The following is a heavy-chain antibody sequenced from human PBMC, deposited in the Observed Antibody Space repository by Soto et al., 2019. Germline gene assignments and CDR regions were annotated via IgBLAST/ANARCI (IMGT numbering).Heavy chain of an antibody. Sequence: QVQLQESGPGLVKPSGTLSLTCAVSGGSISTSNWWSWVRQPPGKGLEWIGEVYRTGSTNYNPSLESRVIVSVDKSRYQFSLKLTSVTAADTAVYYCARARATIAAAAIFDCWGQGTLVTVSS. CDR3: ARARATIAAAAIFDC. CDR1: GGSISTSNW. D-gene: IGHD6-13*01. CDR2: VYRTGST. V-gene: IGHV4-4*02. J-gene: IGHJ4*02.